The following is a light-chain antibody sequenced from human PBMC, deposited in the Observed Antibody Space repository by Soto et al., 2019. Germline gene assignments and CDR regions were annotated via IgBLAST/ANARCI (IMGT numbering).Light chain of an antibody. CDR3: QQYYSTPWT. CDR1: QSIFYSSNNKHY. J-gene: IGKJ1*01. V-gene: IGKV4-1*01. CDR2: WAS. Sequence: DIVMTQSPDSLAVSLGERATINCKSSQSIFYSSNNKHYLTWYQQKPGQPPKLLIYWASTRESGVPDRFSGSGSGTDFTLNISSLQAEDVAVYYCQQYYSTPWTFGQGTKVEIK.